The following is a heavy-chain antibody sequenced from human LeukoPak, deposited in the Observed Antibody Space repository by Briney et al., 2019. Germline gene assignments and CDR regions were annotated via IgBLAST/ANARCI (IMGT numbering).Heavy chain of an antibody. CDR3: ARNPSTSSYLDY. CDR1: GFTFSSYD. D-gene: IGHD2-2*01. Sequence: GGSLRLSCAASGFTFSSYDMHWVRQATGKGLEWVSAIGTAGVPYYPGSVKGRFTISRENAKNSLYLQMNSLRAGDTAVYYCARNPSTSSYLDYWGQGTLVTVSS. CDR2: IGTAGVP. J-gene: IGHJ4*02. V-gene: IGHV3-13*05.